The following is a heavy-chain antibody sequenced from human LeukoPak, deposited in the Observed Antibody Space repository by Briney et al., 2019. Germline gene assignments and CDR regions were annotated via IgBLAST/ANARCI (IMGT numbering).Heavy chain of an antibody. Sequence: GGSLRLSCAASGFTFSSYSMNWVRQAPGKGLEWVANIKQDGSEKYYVDSVKGRFTISRDNAKNSLYLQMNSLRAEDTAVYYCARDTRWGSGSYFDYWGQGILVTVSS. D-gene: IGHD1-26*01. V-gene: IGHV3-7*01. CDR2: IKQDGSEK. CDR3: ARDTRWGSGSYFDY. CDR1: GFTFSSYS. J-gene: IGHJ4*02.